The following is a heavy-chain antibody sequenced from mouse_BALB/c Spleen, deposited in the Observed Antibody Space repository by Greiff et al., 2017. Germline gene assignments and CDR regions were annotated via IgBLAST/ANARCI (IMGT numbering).Heavy chain of an antibody. CDR1: GYTFTSYW. D-gene: IGHD3-2*01. V-gene: IGHV1S81*02. Sequence: QVQLQQPGAELVKPGASVKLSCKASGYTFTSYWMHWVKQRPGQGLEWIGEINPSNGRTNYNEKFKSKATLTVDKSSSTAYMQLSSLTSEDSAVYYCATLRQLGLRREKAMDYWGQGTSVTVSS. CDR3: ATLRQLGLRREKAMDY. CDR2: INPSNGRT. J-gene: IGHJ4*01.